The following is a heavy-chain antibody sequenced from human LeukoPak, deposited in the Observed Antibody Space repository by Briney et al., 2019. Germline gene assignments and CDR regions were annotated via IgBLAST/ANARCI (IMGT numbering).Heavy chain of an antibody. CDR2: IYRTGIT. Sequence: SETLSLTCAVSGGSIRSSNWWSWVRQPPGKGLEWIGDIYRTGITRYNPSLKSRVTISVDKSKNHFSLKLSSVTAADTAVYYCARNGGGNNWFDAWGQETLVTVSS. J-gene: IGHJ5*02. CDR3: ARNGGGNNWFDA. D-gene: IGHD3-16*01. V-gene: IGHV4-4*02. CDR1: GGSIRSSNW.